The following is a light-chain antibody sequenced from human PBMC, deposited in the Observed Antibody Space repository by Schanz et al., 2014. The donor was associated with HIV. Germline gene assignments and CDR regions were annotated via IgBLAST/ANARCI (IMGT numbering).Light chain of an antibody. J-gene: IGLJ2*01. CDR2: DVS. CDR3: SSYTTSSTLV. CDR1: SSDVGGYNY. V-gene: IGLV2-14*03. Sequence: QSALTQPASVSGSPGQSITISCTGTSSDVGGYNYVSWYQQHPGKAPKLMIYDVSSRPSGVSNRFAGSKSGYTASLTISGLQADDEADYYCSSYTTSSTLVFGGGTKLTVL.